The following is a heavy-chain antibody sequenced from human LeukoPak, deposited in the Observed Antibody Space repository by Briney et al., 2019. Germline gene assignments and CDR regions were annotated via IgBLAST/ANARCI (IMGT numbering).Heavy chain of an antibody. V-gene: IGHV4-39*01. Sequence: SETLSLTCTVSGGSISSSSYYWGWIRQPPGKGPEWIGSIYYSGSTYYNPSLKSRVTISVDTSKNQFSLKLSSVTAADTAVYYCARGTPLRDAFDIRGQGTMVTVSS. CDR2: IYYSGST. D-gene: IGHD4-17*01. J-gene: IGHJ3*02. CDR1: GGSISSSSYY. CDR3: ARGTPLRDAFDI.